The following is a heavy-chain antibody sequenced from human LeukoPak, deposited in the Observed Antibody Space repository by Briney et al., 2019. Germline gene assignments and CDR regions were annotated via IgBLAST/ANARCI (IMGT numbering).Heavy chain of an antibody. V-gene: IGHV3-23*01. D-gene: IGHD6-13*01. J-gene: IGHJ5*02. Sequence: GGSLRLSCAASGFTFSSYAMSWVRQAPGKGLEWVSAISGSGGSTYYADSVKGRFTISRDNSKNTLYLQMNSLRAEDTAVYYCVKGGDVIAAAPSWFDPWGQGTLVTVSS. CDR1: GFTFSSYA. CDR2: ISGSGGST. CDR3: VKGGDVIAAAPSWFDP.